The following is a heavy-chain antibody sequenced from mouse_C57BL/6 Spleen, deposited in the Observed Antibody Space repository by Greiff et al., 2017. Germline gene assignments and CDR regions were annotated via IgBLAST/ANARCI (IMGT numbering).Heavy chain of an antibody. Sequence: VQLVESGAELVKPGASVKLSCKASGYTFTEYTIHWVKQRSGQGLEWIGWFYPGSGSIKYNEKFKDKATLTADKSFSTVYMELSRLTSEDSAVYFCARLSAYYKYFDYWGQGTTLTVSS. V-gene: IGHV1-62-2*01. CDR3: ARLSAYYKYFDY. CDR2: FYPGSGSI. J-gene: IGHJ2*01. D-gene: IGHD2-12*01. CDR1: GYTFTEYT.